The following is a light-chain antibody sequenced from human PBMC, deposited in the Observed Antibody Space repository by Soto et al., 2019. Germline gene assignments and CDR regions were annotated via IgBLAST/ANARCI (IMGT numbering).Light chain of an antibody. CDR3: QQYGTSPPT. CDR2: GAY. Sequence: EIVLTQSPGTLSLSPGERASLSCKASQSGSSNFLAWYQRKPGQAPRLLIYGAYYRATDIPYRFSGSGYGTDFTLTITRLEPEDFAVYYCQQYGTSPPTFGQGTKVEI. J-gene: IGKJ1*01. V-gene: IGKV3-20*01. CDR1: QSGSSNF.